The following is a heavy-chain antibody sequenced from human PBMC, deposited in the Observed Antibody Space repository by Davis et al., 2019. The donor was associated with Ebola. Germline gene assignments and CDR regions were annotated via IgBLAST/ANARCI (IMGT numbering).Heavy chain of an antibody. CDR1: GGSFSGYY. Sequence: SQTLSLTCAVYGGSFSGYYWGWIRQPPGKGLEWIGSIYHSGSTYYNPSLKSRFTISVDTSKNQFSLKLSSVTAADTAVYYCARSQLGYNWFDPWGQGTLVTVSS. V-gene: IGHV4-34*01. D-gene: IGHD2-2*01. CDR2: IYHSGST. CDR3: ARSQLGYNWFDP. J-gene: IGHJ5*02.